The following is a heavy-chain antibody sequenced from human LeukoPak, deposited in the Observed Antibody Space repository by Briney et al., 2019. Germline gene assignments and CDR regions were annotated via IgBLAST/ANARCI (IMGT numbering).Heavy chain of an antibody. Sequence: GGSLRLSCAASGFTFSSYGMHWVRQAPGKGLEWVAVISYDGSNKYYADSVKGRFTISRDNSKNTLYLQMNSLRAEDTAVYYCAREVIDIWGQGTMVTVSS. CDR1: GFTFSSYG. V-gene: IGHV3-30*03. D-gene: IGHD2/OR15-2a*01. CDR3: AREVIDI. J-gene: IGHJ3*02. CDR2: ISYDGSNK.